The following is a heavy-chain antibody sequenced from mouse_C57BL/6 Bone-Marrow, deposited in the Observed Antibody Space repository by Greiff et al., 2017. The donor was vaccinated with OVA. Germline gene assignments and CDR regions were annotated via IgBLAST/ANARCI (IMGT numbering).Heavy chain of an antibody. Sequence: QVQLQQSGAELARPGASVKLSCKASGYTFTSYGISWVKQRTGQGLEWIGEIYPRRGNTYYNEKFKGKATLTADKSSSTAYMELRSLTSEDSAVYFCARPDYYGSSFDYWGQGTTLTVSS. CDR3: ARPDYYGSSFDY. D-gene: IGHD1-1*01. CDR1: GYTFTSYG. J-gene: IGHJ2*01. CDR2: IYPRRGNT. V-gene: IGHV1-81*01.